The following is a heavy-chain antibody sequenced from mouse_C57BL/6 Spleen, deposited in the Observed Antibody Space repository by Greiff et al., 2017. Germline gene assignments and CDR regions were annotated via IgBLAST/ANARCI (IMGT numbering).Heavy chain of an antibody. CDR3: ARALYYYGSSLYFDY. CDR2: ISSGSSTI. CDR1: GFTFSDYG. Sequence: DVKLQESGGGLVKPGGSLKLSCAASGFTFSDYGMHWVRQAPEKGLEWVAYISSGSSTIYYADTVKGRFTISRDNAKNTLFLQMTSLRSEDTAMYYCARALYYYGSSLYFDYWGQGTTLTVSS. J-gene: IGHJ2*01. D-gene: IGHD1-1*01. V-gene: IGHV5-17*01.